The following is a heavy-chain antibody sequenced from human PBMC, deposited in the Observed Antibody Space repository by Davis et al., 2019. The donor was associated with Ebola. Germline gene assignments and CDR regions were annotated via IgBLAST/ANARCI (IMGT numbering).Heavy chain of an antibody. CDR2: IYYSGST. J-gene: IGHJ3*02. Sequence: MPSETLSLTCTVSGGSISSSSYYWGWIRQPPGKGLEWIGYIYYSGSTYYNPSLKSRVTISVDTSKNQFSLKLSSVTAADTAVYYCARELYYYDSSGYYRGGFDIWGQGTMVTVSS. V-gene: IGHV4-31*03. CDR1: GGSISSSSYY. CDR3: ARELYYYDSSGYYRGGFDI. D-gene: IGHD3-22*01.